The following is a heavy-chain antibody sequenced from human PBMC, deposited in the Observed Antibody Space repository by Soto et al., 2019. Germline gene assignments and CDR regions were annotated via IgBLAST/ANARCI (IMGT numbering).Heavy chain of an antibody. Sequence: GGSLRLSCAASGFTFSSYAMHWVRQAPGKGLEYVSAISSNGGSTYYANSVKGRFTISRDNSKNTLYLQMGSLRAEDMAVYYCARDDCSGGSCYGGEYFDYWGQGTLVTVSS. V-gene: IGHV3-64*01. CDR1: GFTFSSYA. D-gene: IGHD2-15*01. CDR3: ARDDCSGGSCYGGEYFDY. CDR2: ISSNGGST. J-gene: IGHJ4*02.